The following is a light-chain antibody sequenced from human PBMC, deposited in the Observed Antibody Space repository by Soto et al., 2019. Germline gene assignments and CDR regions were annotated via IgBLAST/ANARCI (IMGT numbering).Light chain of an antibody. J-gene: IGKJ1*01. CDR3: QQYNSYSRT. V-gene: IGKV1-5*01. CDR1: QSISSW. Sequence: DIPMTQSPSTLSASVGDRVTITCRASQSISSWLAWYQQKPGKAPKLLIYDASSLESGVPSRFSGIGSGTEFTLTFSSLQPDDFATYYCQQYNSYSRTFGQGTKVDIK. CDR2: DAS.